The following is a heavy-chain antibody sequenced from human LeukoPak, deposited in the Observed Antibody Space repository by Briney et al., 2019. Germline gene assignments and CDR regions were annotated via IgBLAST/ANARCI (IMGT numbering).Heavy chain of an antibody. V-gene: IGHV1-8*01. J-gene: IGHJ6*03. D-gene: IGHD3-10*01. CDR3: ARGRDYYGSGSYYNPSASPYYYMDV. CDR1: GYTFTSYD. Sequence: GASVKVSCKASGYTFTSYDINWVRQATGQGLEWMGWMNPNSGNTGYAQKFQGRVTMTRNTSISTAYMELSSLRSEDTAVYYCARGRDYYGSGSYYNPSASPYYYMDVWGKGTTVTVSS. CDR2: MNPNSGNT.